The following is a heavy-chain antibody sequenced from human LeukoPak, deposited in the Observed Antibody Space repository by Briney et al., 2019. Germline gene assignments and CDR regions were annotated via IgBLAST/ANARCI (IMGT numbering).Heavy chain of an antibody. CDR1: GFTFSSYG. Sequence: GRSLRLSCAASGFTFSSYGMRWVRQAPGKGLEWVAVISYDGSNKYYADSVKGRFTISRDNSKNTLYLQMNSLRAEDTAVYYCAKDTQYCSSTSCQDYYYYGMDVWGKGTTVTVSS. CDR3: AKDTQYCSSTSCQDYYYYGMDV. J-gene: IGHJ6*04. D-gene: IGHD2-2*01. V-gene: IGHV3-30*18. CDR2: ISYDGSNK.